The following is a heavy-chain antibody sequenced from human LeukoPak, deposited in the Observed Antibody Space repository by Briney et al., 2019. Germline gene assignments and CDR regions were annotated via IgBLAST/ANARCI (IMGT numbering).Heavy chain of an antibody. Sequence: GGSLRLSCAASGFTFSSYSMNWVRQAPGKGLEWVSYISSSSSTIYYADSVKGRFTISRDNAKNSPYLQMNSLRAEDTAVYYCARDSITMVRGVRKYYFDYWGQGTLVTVSS. D-gene: IGHD3-10*01. J-gene: IGHJ4*02. V-gene: IGHV3-48*01. CDR2: ISSSSSTI. CDR3: ARDSITMVRGVRKYYFDY. CDR1: GFTFSSYS.